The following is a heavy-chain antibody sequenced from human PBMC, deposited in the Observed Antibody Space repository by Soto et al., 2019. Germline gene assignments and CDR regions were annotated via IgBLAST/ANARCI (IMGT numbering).Heavy chain of an antibody. V-gene: IGHV3-23*01. CDR3: AKLPHGSGSYFAWFDP. CDR1: GFTFSTYA. Sequence: GGSLRLSCAASGFTFSTYAMSWVRQAPGRGLEWVSGISGSGGTPYYADSVKGRFTIFRDNSKNTLYLQMNSLRAEDTAVYYCAKLPHGSGSYFAWFDPWGQGTLVTVSS. CDR2: ISGSGGTP. J-gene: IGHJ5*02. D-gene: IGHD3-10*01.